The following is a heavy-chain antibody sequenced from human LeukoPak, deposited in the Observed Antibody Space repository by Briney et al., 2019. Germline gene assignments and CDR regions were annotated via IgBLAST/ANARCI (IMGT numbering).Heavy chain of an antibody. V-gene: IGHV3-23*01. Sequence: GGSLRLSCTASGFMFSSYAMTWVRQAPGKGLEWVSAISGSGGSTYYADSVKGRFTISRDNSKNTLYLQMNSLRAEDTAVYYCAKNQQLVPGYWGQGTLVTVSS. J-gene: IGHJ4*02. D-gene: IGHD6-13*01. CDR3: AKNQQLVPGY. CDR2: ISGSGGST. CDR1: GFMFSSYA.